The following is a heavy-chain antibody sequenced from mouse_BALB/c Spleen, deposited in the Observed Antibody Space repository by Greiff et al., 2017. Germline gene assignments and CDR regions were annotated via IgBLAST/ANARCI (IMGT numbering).Heavy chain of an antibody. Sequence: VQLQQSGAELVKPGASVKLSCKASGYTFTSYYMYWVKQRPGQGLEWIGEINPSNGGTNFNEKFKSKATLTVDKSSSTAYMQLSSLTSEDSAVYYCTRRGNWESLFAYWGQGTLVTVSA. V-gene: IGHV1S81*02. CDR3: TRRGNWESLFAY. D-gene: IGHD4-1*01. CDR1: GYTFTSYY. J-gene: IGHJ3*01. CDR2: INPSNGGT.